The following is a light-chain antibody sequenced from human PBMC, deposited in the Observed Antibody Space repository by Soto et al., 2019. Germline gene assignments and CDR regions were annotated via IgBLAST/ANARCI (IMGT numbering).Light chain of an antibody. Sequence: DIQMTQSPSSLSASVGASVTITCRASQTISRYANWYQQKPGKAPKLLISGAFDLQTGVPSRFSGSGSGTDFTLTINGLQPDDVATYYCQQSYNTPWTFGQGTKVDIK. CDR2: GAF. CDR3: QQSYNTPWT. CDR1: QTISRY. V-gene: IGKV1-39*01. J-gene: IGKJ1*01.